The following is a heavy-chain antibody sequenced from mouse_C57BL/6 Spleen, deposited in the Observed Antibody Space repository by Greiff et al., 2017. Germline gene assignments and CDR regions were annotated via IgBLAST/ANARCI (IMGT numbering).Heavy chain of an antibody. V-gene: IGHV1-64*01. J-gene: IGHJ3*01. D-gene: IGHD2-5*01. CDR2: IHPNSGST. CDR3: AREDSNYSY. Sequence: QVQLQQPGAELVKPGASVKLSCKASVYTFTSYWMHWVKQRPGQGLEWIGMIHPNSGSTNYNEKFKSKATLTVDKSSSTAYMQLSSLTSEESAVYYCAREDSNYSYWGQVTLVTVSA. CDR1: VYTFTSYW.